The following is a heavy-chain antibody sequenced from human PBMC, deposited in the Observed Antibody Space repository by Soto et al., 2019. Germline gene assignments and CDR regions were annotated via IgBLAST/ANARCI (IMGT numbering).Heavy chain of an antibody. V-gene: IGHV4-31*03. CDR2: IYYSGST. Sequence: SETLSLTCTVSGGSISSGGYYWSWIRQHPGKGLEWIGYIYYSGSTYYNPSLTSRVTVSVDTSKTQFSLKLSSVTAADTAVYYCARDQTYYGSGSYFNWFDPWGQGTLVTVSS. CDR1: GGSISSGGYY. CDR3: ARDQTYYGSGSYFNWFDP. D-gene: IGHD3-10*01. J-gene: IGHJ5*02.